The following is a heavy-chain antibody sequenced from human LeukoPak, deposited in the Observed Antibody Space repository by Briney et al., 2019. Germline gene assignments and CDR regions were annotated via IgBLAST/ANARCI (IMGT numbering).Heavy chain of an antibody. V-gene: IGHV1-8*01. CDR1: GYTFTSYD. CDR2: MNPNSANT. CDR3: ATALYCSSTSCYDRWYNWFDP. Sequence: ASVKVSCKSSGYTFTSYDINWVRQASGQGLEWMGWMNPNSANTGYAQKFQGRVTMTRDPSTSTAYMELSSLRYEDTAVYYCATALYCSSTSCYDRWYNWFDPWGQGTLVTVSS. D-gene: IGHD2-2*01. J-gene: IGHJ5*02.